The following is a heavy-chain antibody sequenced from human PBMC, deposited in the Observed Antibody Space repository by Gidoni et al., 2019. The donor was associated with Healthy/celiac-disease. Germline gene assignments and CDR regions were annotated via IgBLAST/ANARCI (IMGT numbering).Heavy chain of an antibody. Sequence: QVQLVQSGAEVKKPGSSVKVSCKASGGTFSSYAISWVRQPPGQGLEWMGGIIPIFGTAKYAQKFQGRVTINADESTSTAYMELSSLRSEDTAVYYCAIAVYYDRTGAFDIWGQGTMVTVSS. J-gene: IGHJ3*02. V-gene: IGHV1-69*01. CDR1: GGTFSSYA. D-gene: IGHD3-22*01. CDR2: IIPIFGTA. CDR3: AIAVYYDRTGAFDI.